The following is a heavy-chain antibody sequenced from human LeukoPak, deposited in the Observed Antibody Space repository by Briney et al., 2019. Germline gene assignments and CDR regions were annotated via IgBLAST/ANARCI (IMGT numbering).Heavy chain of an antibody. V-gene: IGHV3-30*14. CDR2: ISYDGSNK. J-gene: IGHJ4*02. CDR1: GFTFSSYA. CDR3: ARGLRDDSSRAQYYFDY. D-gene: IGHD6-13*01. Sequence: GGSLRLSCAASGFTFSSYAMHWVRQAPGKGLEWVAVISYDGSNKYYADSVKGRFTIFRDNSKNTLYPQMNSLRAEDTAVYYCARGLRDDSSRAQYYFDYWGQGTLVTVSS.